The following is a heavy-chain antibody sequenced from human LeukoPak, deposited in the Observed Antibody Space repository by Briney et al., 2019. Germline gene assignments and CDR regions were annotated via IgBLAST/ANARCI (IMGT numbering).Heavy chain of an antibody. J-gene: IGHJ5*02. D-gene: IGHD6-13*01. CDR3: ARLHIAAAVRWFDP. V-gene: IGHV4-34*01. CDR2: INHSGST. CDR1: GGSFSGYY. Sequence: PSETLSLTCAVYGGSFSGYYWSWIRQPPGKGLEWIGEINHSGSTNYNPSLKSRVTITVDTSKNQFSLKLSSVTAADTAVYYCARLHIAAAVRWFDPWGQGTLVTVSS.